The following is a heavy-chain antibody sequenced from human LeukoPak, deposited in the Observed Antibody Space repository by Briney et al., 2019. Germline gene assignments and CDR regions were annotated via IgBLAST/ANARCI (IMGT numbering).Heavy chain of an antibody. V-gene: IGHV1-18*01. CDR2: ISVYNGNT. CDR3: ARSEKTYCGGVCDNYHMDV. Sequence: ASVKVSCKASGYIFTNYGISWVRQAPGQGLEWMGWISVYNGNTIYAQKFQDRATMTTDTSTSTALMELRSLRSDDTAVYYCARSEKTYCGGVCDNYHMDVWGKGTTVTVSS. J-gene: IGHJ6*03. D-gene: IGHD2-21*02. CDR1: GYIFTNYG.